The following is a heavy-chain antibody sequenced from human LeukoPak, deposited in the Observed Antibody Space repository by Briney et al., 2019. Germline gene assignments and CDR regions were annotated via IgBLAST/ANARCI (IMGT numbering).Heavy chain of an antibody. CDR1: GGSINSGNYY. CDR2: IQTSGST. J-gene: IGHJ4*02. V-gene: IGHV4-61*02. D-gene: IGHD2-2*01. CDR3: ASDCSRTRCYGSDS. Sequence: SQTLSLTCTVSGGSINSGNYYWNWIRQPAGKGLEWIGRIQTSGSTNNNPSLKSRVTISVDTSKNKFSLKLSSVTAADTAVYYCASDCSRTRCYGSDSWGQGTLVTVSS.